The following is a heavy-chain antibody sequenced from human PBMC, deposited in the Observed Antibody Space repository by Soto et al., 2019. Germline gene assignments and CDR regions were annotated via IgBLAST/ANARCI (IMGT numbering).Heavy chain of an antibody. CDR2: INPNSGGT. J-gene: IGHJ6*02. CDR3: ARGGGYPASYYAIDV. D-gene: IGHD5-18*01. V-gene: IGHV1-2*02. Sequence: ASVKVSCKASGYTFTGYYMHWVRQAPGQGLEWMGWINPNSGGTNYAQKFQGRATMTRYTSISAAYMELSRLRSDDTAVYYCARGGGYPASYYAIDVWGQGTTVTVSS. CDR1: GYTFTGYY.